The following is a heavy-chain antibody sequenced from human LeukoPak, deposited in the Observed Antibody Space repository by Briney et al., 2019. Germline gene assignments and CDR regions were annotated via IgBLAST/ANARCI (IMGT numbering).Heavy chain of an antibody. CDR2: IYHSGST. CDR1: GYSISSGYY. D-gene: IGHD2-2*01. V-gene: IGHV4-38-2*01. J-gene: IGHJ3*02. Sequence: SETLSLTCAVSGYSISSGYYWGWIRQPPGKGLEWIGSIYHSGSTYYNPSLKSRVTISVDTSKNQFSLELSSVTAADTAVYYCAICSSTRTHAFDIWGQGTMVTVSS. CDR3: AICSSTRTHAFDI.